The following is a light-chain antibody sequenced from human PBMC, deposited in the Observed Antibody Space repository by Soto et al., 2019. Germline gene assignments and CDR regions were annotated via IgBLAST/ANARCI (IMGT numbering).Light chain of an antibody. CDR1: QAVDNF. CDR2: DAT. V-gene: IGKV3-11*01. Sequence: EIVLTQSPVIVSLSPGERATLSCRASQAVDNFLAWYHLKPGKAPRLLIYDATKRASGIPVRFTGSGSGTDFILTISNIEAEDVGIYYCQQHKKWPPITFGQGTRLDIK. J-gene: IGKJ5*01. CDR3: QQHKKWPPIT.